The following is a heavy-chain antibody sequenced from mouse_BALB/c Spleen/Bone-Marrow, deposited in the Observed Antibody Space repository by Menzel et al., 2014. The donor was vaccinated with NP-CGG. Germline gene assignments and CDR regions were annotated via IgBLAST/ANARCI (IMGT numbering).Heavy chain of an antibody. Sequence: QVQLQQSGAELVKPGASVKLSCKASGYTFTSYYMYWVKQRPGQGLEWIGEINPSNGGTNFSEKFKSKATLTVDKSSSTAYMQLSSLTSEDSAVYYCTRREYYRYDRAMDYWGQGTSVTVSS. CDR2: INPSNGGT. D-gene: IGHD2-14*01. J-gene: IGHJ4*01. CDR3: TRREYYRYDRAMDY. CDR1: GYTFTSYY. V-gene: IGHV1S81*02.